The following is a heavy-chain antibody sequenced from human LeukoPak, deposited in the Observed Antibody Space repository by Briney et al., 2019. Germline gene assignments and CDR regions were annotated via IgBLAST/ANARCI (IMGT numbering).Heavy chain of an antibody. J-gene: IGHJ6*04. V-gene: IGHV4-59*01. CDR1: SDSINNFY. CDR3: ARLARLTLIRGITGYHSLDV. D-gene: IGHD3-10*01. CDR2: IYYSGST. Sequence: SETLSLTCTVSSDSINNFYWSWIRQPPEGGLEYIGYIYYSGSTNYNPSLKSRLTISIDTSKSQFSMKLSSVTAADTAVYYCARLARLTLIRGITGYHSLDVWSKGTKVTVSS.